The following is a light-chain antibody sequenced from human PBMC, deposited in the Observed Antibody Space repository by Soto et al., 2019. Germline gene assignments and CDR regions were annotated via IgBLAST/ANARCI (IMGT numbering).Light chain of an antibody. CDR1: SSDVGGYKS. V-gene: IGLV2-14*01. CDR3: SSYTSSSTPYV. CDR2: EVS. J-gene: IGLJ1*01. Sequence: QSVLTQPASVSGSPGQSITISCSGSSSDVGGYKSVSWYQQHPGKAPKLMIYEVSNRPSGVSNRFSGSKSGDTASLTISGLQAEDEADYYCSSYTSSSTPYVFGTGTKLTVL.